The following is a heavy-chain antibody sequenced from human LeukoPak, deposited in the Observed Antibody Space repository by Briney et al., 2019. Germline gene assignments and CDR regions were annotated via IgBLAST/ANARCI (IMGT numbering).Heavy chain of an antibody. D-gene: IGHD1-14*01. J-gene: IGHJ6*02. Sequence: SETLSLTCTVSGGSISSYYWSRIRQPAGKGLEWIGRIYTSGSTNYNPSLKSRVTMSVDTSKNQFSLKLSSVTAADTAVYYCARGGAPGDRNYYGMDVWGQGTTVTVSS. V-gene: IGHV4-4*07. CDR2: IYTSGST. CDR1: GGSISSYY. CDR3: ARGGAPGDRNYYGMDV.